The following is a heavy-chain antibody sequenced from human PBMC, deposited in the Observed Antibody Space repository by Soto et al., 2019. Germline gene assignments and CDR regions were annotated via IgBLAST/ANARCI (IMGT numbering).Heavy chain of an antibody. CDR3: ARRRTGDLPVDY. V-gene: IGHV4-39*01. D-gene: IGHD7-27*01. CDR1: GGSISSSSYY. CDR2: IYYSGST. Sequence: SETLSLTCTVSGGSISSSSYYWGWIRQPPGKGLEWIGSIYYSGSTYYNPSLKSRVTISVDTSKNQFSLKLSSVTAADTAVYYCARRRTGDLPVDYWGQGTLVTVSS. J-gene: IGHJ4*02.